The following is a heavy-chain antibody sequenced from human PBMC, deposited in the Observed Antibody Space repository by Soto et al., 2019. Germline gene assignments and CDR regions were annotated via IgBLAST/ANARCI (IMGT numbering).Heavy chain of an antibody. D-gene: IGHD6-13*01. CDR2: ISAYNGNT. CDR3: ARVTAGDSSSWYWDHYYYYGMDV. V-gene: IGHV1-18*01. CDR1: GYTFTSYG. Sequence: ASVKVSCKASGYTFTSYGISWVRQAPGQGLEWMGWISAYNGNTNYAQKLQGRVTMTTDTSTSTAYMELRSLGSDDTAVYYCARVTAGDSSSWYWDHYYYYGMDVWDQGTTVTVSS. J-gene: IGHJ6*02.